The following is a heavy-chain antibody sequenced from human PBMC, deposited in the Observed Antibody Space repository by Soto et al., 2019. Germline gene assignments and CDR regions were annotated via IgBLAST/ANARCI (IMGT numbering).Heavy chain of an antibody. V-gene: IGHV3-74*01. Sequence: GGSMRLSCAASGYTFSSYWMHWVRQAPGKGLVWVSRINSDGSSTSYADSVKGRFTISRDNAKNTLYLQMNSLRAEDTAVYYCVRTSLVVAAATREDYWGQGTLVTVSS. D-gene: IGHD2-15*01. J-gene: IGHJ4*02. CDR3: VRTSLVVAAATREDY. CDR1: GYTFSSYW. CDR2: INSDGSST.